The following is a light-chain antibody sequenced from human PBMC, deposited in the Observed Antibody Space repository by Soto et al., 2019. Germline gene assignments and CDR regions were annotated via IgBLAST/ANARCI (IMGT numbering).Light chain of an antibody. V-gene: IGLV2-18*02. J-gene: IGLJ1*01. CDR3: SSYTSSSTFYV. Sequence: QSVLTQPPSVSGPPGQSVTISCTGTSSDVGSYNRVSWYQQPPGTAPKLMIYEVSNRPSGVPDRFSGSKSGNTASLTISGLQAEDEADYYCSSYTSSSTFYVFGTGTKVTVL. CDR1: SSDVGSYNR. CDR2: EVS.